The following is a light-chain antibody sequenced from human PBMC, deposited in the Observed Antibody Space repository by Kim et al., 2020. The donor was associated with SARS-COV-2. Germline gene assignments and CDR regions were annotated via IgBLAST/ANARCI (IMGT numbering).Light chain of an antibody. Sequence: DIQMTQSPSLVSASVGDTVTITCRASQGISAWLAWYQQKPEKALKSLIYAASSLQSGAPSRFSGSGSGTDFTLTINGLQAEDFASYYCQQYDSYPQTLGQGTKVDIK. V-gene: IGKV1D-16*01. CDR2: AAS. J-gene: IGKJ1*01. CDR3: QQYDSYPQT. CDR1: QGISAW.